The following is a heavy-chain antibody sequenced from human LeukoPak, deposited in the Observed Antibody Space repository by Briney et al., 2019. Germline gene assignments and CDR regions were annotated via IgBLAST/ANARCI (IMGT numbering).Heavy chain of an antibody. J-gene: IGHJ5*02. D-gene: IGHD3-10*01. V-gene: IGHV4-59*01. CDR2: IYYSGST. Sequence: PSETLSLTCTVSGGSIRSYYWSWIRQPPGKGLEWIGYIYYSGSTNYNPSLKSRVTISVDTSKNQFSLKLSSVTAADTAVYYCARDLRNWFDPWGQGTLVTVSS. CDR1: GGSIRSYY. CDR3: ARDLRNWFDP.